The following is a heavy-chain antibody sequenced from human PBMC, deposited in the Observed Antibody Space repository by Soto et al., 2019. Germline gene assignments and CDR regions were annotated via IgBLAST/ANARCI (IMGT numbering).Heavy chain of an antibody. Sequence: EVQLVESGEGLVQPGGSLRLSCAASGFTFSSYAMHWVRQAPGKGLEYVSAISSSGDRTYYADSVKGRFTISRDNSKNTLYLQMGSLRAEDMAVYYCARGGDVVVPAAIMYFDYRGQGTLVTVSS. CDR2: ISSSGDRT. V-gene: IGHV3-64*02. CDR1: GFTFSSYA. D-gene: IGHD2-2*01. J-gene: IGHJ4*02. CDR3: ARGGDVVVPAAIMYFDY.